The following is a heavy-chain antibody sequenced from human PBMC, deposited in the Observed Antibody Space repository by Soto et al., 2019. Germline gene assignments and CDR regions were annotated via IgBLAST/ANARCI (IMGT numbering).Heavy chain of an antibody. Sequence: PSQTRSLTCAVYGGSFSGYYWSWIRQPPGRGLEWIGEINHSGSTNYNPSLKSRVTISVDTSKNQFYLKLSSVTAADTAVYYCAGTDYSGYGFDYWGQGTLVTVSS. V-gene: IGHV4-34*01. CDR3: AGTDYSGYGFDY. CDR1: GGSFSGYY. J-gene: IGHJ4*02. CDR2: INHSGST. D-gene: IGHD5-12*01.